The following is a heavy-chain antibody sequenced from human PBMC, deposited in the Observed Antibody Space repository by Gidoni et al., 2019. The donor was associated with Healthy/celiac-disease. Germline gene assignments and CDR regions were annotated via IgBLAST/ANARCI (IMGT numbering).Heavy chain of an antibody. CDR2: ISGSGGST. V-gene: IGHV3-23*01. J-gene: IGHJ4*02. D-gene: IGHD5-12*01. CDR1: GFTVSSYA. CDR3: AKDDSGYDPEGDFDY. Sequence: EVQLLESGGGWVQPGGSLRRSGAASGFTVSSYAMSWVRQAPGKGLEWVSAISGSGGSTYYADSVKGRFTISRDNSKNTLYLQMNSLRAEDTAVYYCAKDDSGYDPEGDFDYWGQGTLVTVSS.